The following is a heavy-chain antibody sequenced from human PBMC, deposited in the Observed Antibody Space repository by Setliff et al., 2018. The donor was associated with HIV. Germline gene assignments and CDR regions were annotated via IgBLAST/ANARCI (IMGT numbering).Heavy chain of an antibody. Sequence: TSETLSLTCAVYGGSFSGYYWSWIRQPPGKGLEWIGEINHSGSTNYDLSLKSRVTISVDTSKNQFSLKLSSVAAADTAVYYCARAGVEPDSSGSSFDPWGQGTLVTVSS. D-gene: IGHD3-22*01. CDR3: ARAGVEPDSSGSSFDP. J-gene: IGHJ5*02. V-gene: IGHV4-34*01. CDR2: INHSGST. CDR1: GGSFSGYY.